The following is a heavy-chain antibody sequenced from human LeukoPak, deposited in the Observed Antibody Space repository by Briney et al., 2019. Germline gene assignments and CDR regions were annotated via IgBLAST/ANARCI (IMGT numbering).Heavy chain of an antibody. CDR1: GFTFSSYE. CDR3: ARVSNSGWGSRFDP. J-gene: IGHJ5*02. D-gene: IGHD6-19*01. V-gene: IGHV3-7*01. Sequence: PGGSLRLSCAASGFTFSSYEMNWVRQAPGKGLEWVANIKQDGSEKYYVDSVKGRFTISRDNAKNSLYLQMNSLRAEDTAVYYCARVSNSGWGSRFDPWGQGTLVTVSS. CDR2: IKQDGSEK.